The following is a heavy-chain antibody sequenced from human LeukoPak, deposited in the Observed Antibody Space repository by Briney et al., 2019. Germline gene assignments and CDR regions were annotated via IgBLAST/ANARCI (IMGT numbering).Heavy chain of an antibody. CDR3: ARGSSTSCYDAFDI. J-gene: IGHJ3*02. Sequence: ASVKVSCKASGYTFTSYGVSWVRQAPGQGLEWMGWISAYNGNTNYAQKLQGRVTTTTDTSTSTAYMELRSLRSDDTAVYYCARGSSTSCYDAFDIWGQGTMVTVSS. CDR2: ISAYNGNT. V-gene: IGHV1-18*01. CDR1: GYTFTSYG. D-gene: IGHD2-2*01.